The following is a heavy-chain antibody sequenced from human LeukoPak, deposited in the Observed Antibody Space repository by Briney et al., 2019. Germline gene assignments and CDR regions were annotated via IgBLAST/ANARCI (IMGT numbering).Heavy chain of an antibody. D-gene: IGHD3-16*01. J-gene: IGHJ4*02. Sequence: SQTLSLTCAIFGDSVSSNGAPWNCIRQSPSRGLEWLGRTYYRSKWYTAYAVSVKSRITINPDTSKNQFSLQLDSVTPEDTAVFYCARGGGHPLDYWGQGTLVTVSS. CDR1: GDSVSSNGAP. CDR3: ARGGGHPLDY. CDR2: TYYRSKWYT. V-gene: IGHV6-1*01.